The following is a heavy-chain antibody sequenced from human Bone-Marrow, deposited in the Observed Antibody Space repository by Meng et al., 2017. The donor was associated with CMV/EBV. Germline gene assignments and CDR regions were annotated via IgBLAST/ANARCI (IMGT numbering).Heavy chain of an antibody. Sequence: GGSLRLSCAASGFTFSSYAMHWVRQAPGKGLEWVAVISYDGSNKYYADSVKCRFTISRDNSKNTLYLQMNSLRAEDTAVYYGVRGGEGGWLQSGGYYYYYYGMDVWGQGTTVTVSS. D-gene: IGHD5-24*01. CDR1: GFTFSSYA. CDR2: ISYDGSNK. V-gene: IGHV3-30-3*01. CDR3: VRGGEGGWLQSGGYYYYYYGMDV. J-gene: IGHJ6*02.